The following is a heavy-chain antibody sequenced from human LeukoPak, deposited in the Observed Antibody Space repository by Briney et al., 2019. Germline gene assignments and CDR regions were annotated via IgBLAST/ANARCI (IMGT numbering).Heavy chain of an antibody. Sequence: PGGSLRLSCAASGFTFSSYAMSWVRQAPGKGLEWVSAISGSGGSTYYADSVKGRFTISRDNSKNTLYLQMNSLRAEDTAVYYCARRENYYDSSGYYSHYFDYWGQGTLVTVSS. CDR2: ISGSGGST. D-gene: IGHD3-22*01. CDR1: GFTFSSYA. V-gene: IGHV3-23*01. J-gene: IGHJ4*02. CDR3: ARRENYYDSSGYYSHYFDY.